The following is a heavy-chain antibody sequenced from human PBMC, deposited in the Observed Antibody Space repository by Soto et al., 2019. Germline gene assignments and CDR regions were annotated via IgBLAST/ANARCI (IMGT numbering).Heavy chain of an antibody. V-gene: IGHV3-30-3*01. Sequence: PGGSLRLSCAASGFTFSSYAMHWVRQAPGKGLEWVAVISYDGSNKYYADSVKGRFTISRDNSKNTLYLQMNSLRAEDTAVYYCARSYYDSSGYYYFDYWGQGTLVTVSS. J-gene: IGHJ4*02. CDR1: GFTFSSYA. D-gene: IGHD3-22*01. CDR3: ARSYYDSSGYYYFDY. CDR2: ISYDGSNK.